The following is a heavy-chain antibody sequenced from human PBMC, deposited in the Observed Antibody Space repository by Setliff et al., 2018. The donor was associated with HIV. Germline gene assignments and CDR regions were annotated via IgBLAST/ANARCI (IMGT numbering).Heavy chain of an antibody. Sequence: SETLSLTCTVSGGSISSSGYYWGWIRQPPGKGREWIGSIYYSGRTYYNPSLKSRVTISVDTSKNQFSLKLTSVTAADTAVYYCARGHCSGTNCYGVDYYGMDVWGQGTTVTVSS. CDR1: GGSISSSGYY. J-gene: IGHJ6*02. V-gene: IGHV4-39*07. CDR2: IYYSGRT. D-gene: IGHD2-2*01. CDR3: ARGHCSGTNCYGVDYYGMDV.